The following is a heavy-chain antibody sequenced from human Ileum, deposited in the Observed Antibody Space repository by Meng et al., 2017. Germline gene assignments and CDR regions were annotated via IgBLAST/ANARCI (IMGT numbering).Heavy chain of an antibody. Sequence: SETLSLTCTVSGGSISSYYWSWIRQPPGKGLEWIGYIYYSGSTNYNPSLKSRVTISVDTSKNQFSLKLSPVTAADTAVYYCARGGWYYGDYVDYWGQGTLVTVSS. V-gene: IGHV4-59*01. D-gene: IGHD4-17*01. J-gene: IGHJ4*02. CDR3: ARGGWYYGDYVDY. CDR2: IYYSGST. CDR1: GGSISSYY.